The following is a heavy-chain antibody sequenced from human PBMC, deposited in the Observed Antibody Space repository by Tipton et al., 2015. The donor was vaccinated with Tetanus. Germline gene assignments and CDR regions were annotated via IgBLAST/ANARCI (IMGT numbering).Heavy chain of an antibody. V-gene: IGHV3-7*01. J-gene: IGHJ5*02. CDR1: GFTFSAYW. CDR3: TRLHGYGDLRCWFDP. D-gene: IGHD4-17*01. CDR2: INQDGGEK. Sequence: SLRLSCAASGFTFSAYWMTWVRQAPGKGLEWVANINQDGGEKYYVDSVKGRFTISRDNAMNSLYLQMNSLRAEDTAVYYCTRLHGYGDLRCWFDPWGQGALVTVSS.